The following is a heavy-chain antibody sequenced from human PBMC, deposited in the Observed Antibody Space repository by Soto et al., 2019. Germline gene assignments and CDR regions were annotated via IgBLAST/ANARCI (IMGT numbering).Heavy chain of an antibody. V-gene: IGHV4-4*02. CDR2: VYHSGTT. CDR1: GASIGTNNW. J-gene: IGHJ4*02. Sequence: QVQLQESGPGLVEPSGTLSLTCAVSGASIGTNNWWSWVRQPPGKGLEWIGQVYHSGTTNCNPSLKSRVTISIDNSKNQFSLRLTSMTAADTADYYCAVPGDGGLDYWSQGTLVTVSS. CDR3: AVPGDGGLDY.